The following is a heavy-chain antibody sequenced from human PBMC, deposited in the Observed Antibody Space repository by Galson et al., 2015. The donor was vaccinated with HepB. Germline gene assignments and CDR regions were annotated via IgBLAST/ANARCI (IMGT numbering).Heavy chain of an antibody. Sequence: SVKVSCKASGYTFTSYYMHWVRQAPGQGLEWMGIINPSGGSTSYAQKFQGGVTMTRDTSTSTVYMELSSLRSEDTAVYYCARDVGLYCSSTSCNRNWFDPWGQGTLVTVSS. J-gene: IGHJ5*02. V-gene: IGHV1-46*01. CDR1: GYTFTSYY. CDR2: INPSGGST. CDR3: ARDVGLYCSSTSCNRNWFDP. D-gene: IGHD2-2*01.